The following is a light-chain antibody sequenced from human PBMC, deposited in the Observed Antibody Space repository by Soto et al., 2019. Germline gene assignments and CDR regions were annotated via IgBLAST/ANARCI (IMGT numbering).Light chain of an antibody. CDR3: SSYSSSGTLYV. Sequence: QSALTQPASVSGSPGQSITISCTGTSSDVGAYGYVSWYQQHPGKAPQLMIYEVTNRPSGISYRFSGSKSGNTASLTISGLQAEDEADYYCSSYSSSGTLYVFGTGTKVTVL. CDR1: SSDVGAYGY. CDR2: EVT. V-gene: IGLV2-14*01. J-gene: IGLJ1*01.